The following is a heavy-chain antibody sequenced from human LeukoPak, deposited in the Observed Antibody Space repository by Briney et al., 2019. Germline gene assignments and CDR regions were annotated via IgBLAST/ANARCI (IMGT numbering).Heavy chain of an antibody. CDR1: GFRFSSYG. CDR3: GKGPGYSVYDNLPHH. Sequence: GRSLRLSCAASGFRFSSYGMHWVRQAPGKGLEWVAVISDDGSKIYYGDSVKGRFTISRDNSKNTLNPQMDSLRADDTAVYYCGKGPGYSVYDNLPHHWGQGTLVTVSS. D-gene: IGHD5/OR15-5a*01. J-gene: IGHJ5*02. V-gene: IGHV3-30*18. CDR2: ISDDGSKI.